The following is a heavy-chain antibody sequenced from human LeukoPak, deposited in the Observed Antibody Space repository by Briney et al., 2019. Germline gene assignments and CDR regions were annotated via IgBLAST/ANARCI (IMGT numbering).Heavy chain of an antibody. CDR3: ARREGSSGYY. V-gene: IGHV4-39*01. Sequence: SETLSLTCTVSGGSIISSSYYWGWIRQPPGKGLEWIGSIYYSGSTYYNPSLKSRVTISVDTSKNQFSLKLNSVTAADTAVYYCARREGSSGYYWGQGTLVTVSS. CDR1: GGSIISSSYY. D-gene: IGHD3-22*01. J-gene: IGHJ4*02. CDR2: IYYSGST.